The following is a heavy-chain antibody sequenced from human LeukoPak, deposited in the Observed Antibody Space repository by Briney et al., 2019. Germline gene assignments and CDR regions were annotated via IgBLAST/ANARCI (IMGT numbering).Heavy chain of an antibody. J-gene: IGHJ6*02. CDR1: GFTFSSYT. CDR3: ARGPRIVGADPYYYYGMDV. CDR2: ISSSSTSI. D-gene: IGHD1-26*01. Sequence: GGSLRLSCAASGFTFSSYTMNWVRQAPGKGLEWVSSISSSSTSIYYADSVKGRFTISRDNAKNSLYLQMNSLRAEDTAVYYCARGPRIVGADPYYYYGMDVWGQGTTVTVSS. V-gene: IGHV3-21*01.